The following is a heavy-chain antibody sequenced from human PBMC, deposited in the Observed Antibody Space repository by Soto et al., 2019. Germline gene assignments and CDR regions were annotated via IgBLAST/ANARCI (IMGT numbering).Heavy chain of an antibody. CDR3: AKRGGVVGGSEHPFFEY. CDR2: ISCDGKNR. V-gene: IGHV3-30*18. CDR1: GFTFSSYA. D-gene: IGHD2-15*01. J-gene: IGHJ4*02. Sequence: GGSLRLSCSASGFTFSSYAMHWVRQAPGKGLEYVALISCDGKNRNYADSVKGRFTIYRDNPKNTLYLEMNSLRPEDTAFYYCAKRGGVVGGSEHPFFEYWGQGTLVTVSS.